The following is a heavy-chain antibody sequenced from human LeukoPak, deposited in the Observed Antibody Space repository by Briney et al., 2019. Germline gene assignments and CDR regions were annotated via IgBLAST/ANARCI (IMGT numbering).Heavy chain of an antibody. D-gene: IGHD6-19*01. CDR3: ASAYSSGWYYFDY. Sequence: ASVKVSCKASGYTFTSYYMHWVRQAPGQGLEWMGIINPSGGSTSYAQKFQGRFTMTGDMSTSTVYMELSSLRSEDTAVYYCASAYSSGWYYFDYWGQGTLVTVSS. CDR2: INPSGGST. CDR1: GYTFTSYY. J-gene: IGHJ4*02. V-gene: IGHV1-46*01.